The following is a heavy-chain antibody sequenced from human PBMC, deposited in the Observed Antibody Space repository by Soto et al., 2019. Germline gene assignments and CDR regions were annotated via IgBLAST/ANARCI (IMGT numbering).Heavy chain of an antibody. CDR2: IWYDGSNK. CDR3: ARDFNGAISPPYYYMDV. CDR1: GFTFSSYG. Sequence: QVQLVESGGGVVQPGRSLRLSCAASGFTFSSYGMHWVRQAPGKGLEWVAVIWYDGSNKYYADSVKGRFTISRDNSKNTLNLQMNSLRAEDTAVYYCARDFNGAISPPYYYMDVWGKGTTVTVSS. D-gene: IGHD2-8*01. V-gene: IGHV3-33*01. J-gene: IGHJ6*03.